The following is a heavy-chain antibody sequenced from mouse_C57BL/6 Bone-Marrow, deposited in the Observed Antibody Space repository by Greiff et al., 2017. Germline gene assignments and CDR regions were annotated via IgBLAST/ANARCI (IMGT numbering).Heavy chain of an antibody. D-gene: IGHD1-1*02. CDR2: IYPRDGST. J-gene: IGHJ4*01. V-gene: IGHV1-85*01. Sequence: VKLMESGPELVKPGASVKLSCKASGYTFTSYDINWVKQRPGQGLEWIGWIYPRDGSTKYNEKFKGKATLTVDTSSSTAYMELHSLTSEDSAVYCCAGFGDSYAMDYWGQGTSVTVSS. CDR3: AGFGDSYAMDY. CDR1: GYTFTSYD.